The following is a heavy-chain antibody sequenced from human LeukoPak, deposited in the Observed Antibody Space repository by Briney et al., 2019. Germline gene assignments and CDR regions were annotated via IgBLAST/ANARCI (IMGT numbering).Heavy chain of an antibody. J-gene: IGHJ4*02. V-gene: IGHV3-23*01. CDR2: ISGSGDST. D-gene: IGHD3-10*01. CDR3: AKDRQSSYRSGSYYAIDY. CDR1: GFTFSSYA. Sequence: GGSLRLSCAASGFTFSSYAMSWVRQAPGKGLEWVSAISGSGDSTYYADSVKGRFTISRDNSKHTLYLQMNTLRAEDTAVYYCAKDRQSSYRSGSYYAIDYWGQGTLVTVSS.